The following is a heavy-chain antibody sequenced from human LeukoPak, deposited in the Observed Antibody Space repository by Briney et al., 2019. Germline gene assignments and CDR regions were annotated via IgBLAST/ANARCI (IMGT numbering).Heavy chain of an antibody. CDR3: AKGSGSFDY. J-gene: IGHJ4*02. D-gene: IGHD5-12*01. CDR2: ISYDGSNK. V-gene: IGHV3-30*18. CDR1: GVTCSSDG. Sequence: GGSLRRSCAASGVTCSSDGMHWGRQAPGKGLEWVAVISYDGSNKYYADSVKGRFTISRDNSENTLYLQMNSLRAEDTAVYYCAKGSGSFDYWGQGTLVTVSS.